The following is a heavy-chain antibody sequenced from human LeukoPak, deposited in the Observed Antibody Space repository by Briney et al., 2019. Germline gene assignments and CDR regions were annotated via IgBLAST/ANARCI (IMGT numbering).Heavy chain of an antibody. J-gene: IGHJ4*02. Sequence: GRSLRLSCAASGFTFDGYAMYWVRQAPGKGLEWVSGISWNSGSIGYADSVKGRFTISRDNAKNSLYLQMNSLRAEDTALYYCAKGTSSGYYPFDYWGQGTLVTVSS. V-gene: IGHV3-9*01. CDR1: GFTFDGYA. CDR3: AKGTSSGYYPFDY. D-gene: IGHD3-22*01. CDR2: ISWNSGSI.